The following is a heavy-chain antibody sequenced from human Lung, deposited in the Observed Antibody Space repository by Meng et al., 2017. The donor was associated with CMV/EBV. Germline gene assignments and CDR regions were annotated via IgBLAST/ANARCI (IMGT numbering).Heavy chain of an antibody. CDR1: GYTFTGYY. D-gene: IGHD3-16*01. CDR2: INPNSGGT. CDR3: ARRVGGPDAFDI. Sequence: ASXXVSXKASGYTFTGYYMHWVRQAPGQGLEWMGWINPNSGGTNYAQKFQGRVTMTRDTSISTAYMELGRLRSDDTAVYYCARRVGGPDAFDIWGQGTMVTVSS. J-gene: IGHJ3*02. V-gene: IGHV1-2*02.